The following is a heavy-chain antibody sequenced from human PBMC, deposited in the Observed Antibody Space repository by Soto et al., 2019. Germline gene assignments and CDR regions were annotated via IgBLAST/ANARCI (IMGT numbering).Heavy chain of an antibody. CDR3: ARDARDTAMVTVTDWYFDL. Sequence: QVQLVESGGGVVQPGRSLRLSCAASGFTFSSYGMHWVRQAPGKGLEWVAVIWYDGSNKYYADSVKGRFTISRDNSKNTLYLQMNSLRAEDTDVYYCARDARDTAMVTVTDWYFDLWGRGTLVTVSS. CDR2: IWYDGSNK. J-gene: IGHJ2*01. D-gene: IGHD5-18*01. V-gene: IGHV3-33*01. CDR1: GFTFSSYG.